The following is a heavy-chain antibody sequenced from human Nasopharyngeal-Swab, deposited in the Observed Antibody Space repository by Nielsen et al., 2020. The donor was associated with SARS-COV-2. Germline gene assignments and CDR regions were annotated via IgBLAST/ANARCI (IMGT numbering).Heavy chain of an antibody. V-gene: IGHV3-30*04. J-gene: IGHJ4*02. CDR3: ASDSSGYYFVPFDY. Sequence: GGSLRLSCAASGFTFSSYAMHWVRQAPGKGLEWVAVISYDGSNKYYADSVKGRFTISRDNSKNTLYLQMNSLRAEDTAVYYCASDSSGYYFVPFDYWGQGTLVTVSS. D-gene: IGHD3-22*01. CDR1: GFTFSSYA. CDR2: ISYDGSNK.